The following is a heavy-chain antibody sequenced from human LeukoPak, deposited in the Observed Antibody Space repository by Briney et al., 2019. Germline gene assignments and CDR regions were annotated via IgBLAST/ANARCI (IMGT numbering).Heavy chain of an antibody. CDR3: ARTAGDCSSTSCYDY. CDR2: IYYSGST. Sequence: SETLSLTCIVSGGSISSYYWSWIRQPPGKGLQWIGYIYYSGSTNYNPSLKSRVTISVDTSKNQFSLKLSSVTAADTAVYYCARTAGDCSSTSCYDYWGQGTLVTVSS. V-gene: IGHV4-59*01. J-gene: IGHJ4*02. CDR1: GGSISSYY. D-gene: IGHD2-2*01.